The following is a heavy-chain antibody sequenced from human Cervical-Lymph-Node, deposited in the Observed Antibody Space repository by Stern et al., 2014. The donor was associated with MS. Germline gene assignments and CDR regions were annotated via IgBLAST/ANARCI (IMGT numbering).Heavy chain of an antibody. CDR1: GYSFTANW. D-gene: IGHD4-17*01. V-gene: IGHV5-51*01. J-gene: IGHJ4*02. CDR3: ARDYGDYAFDD. Sequence: VQLVESGAEVKKPGESLKISCKGSGYSFTANWIAWVRQMPGKGLEWMGIIYPGDSDTRYSPSFQGQVTISADKSISAAYLQWSSLKASDAAIYYGARDYGDYAFDDWGQGTLVTVSS. CDR2: IYPGDSDT.